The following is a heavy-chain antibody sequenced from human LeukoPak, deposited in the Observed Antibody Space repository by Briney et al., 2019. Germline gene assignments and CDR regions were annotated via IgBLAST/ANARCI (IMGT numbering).Heavy chain of an antibody. CDR1: GFTVSSNY. Sequence: PGGSLRLSCAASGFTVSSNYMSWVRQAPGKGLEWVSVIYSGGSTYYADSVKGRFTTSRDNSKNTLYLQMHSLRAEDTAVYYCARALLWWEGAYFDYWGQGTLVTVSS. D-gene: IGHD2-21*01. CDR2: IYSGGST. CDR3: ARALLWWEGAYFDY. J-gene: IGHJ4*02. V-gene: IGHV3-66*01.